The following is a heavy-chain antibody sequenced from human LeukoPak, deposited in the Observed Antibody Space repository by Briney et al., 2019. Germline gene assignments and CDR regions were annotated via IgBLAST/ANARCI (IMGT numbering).Heavy chain of an antibody. V-gene: IGHV4-59*01. CDR3: ARASGLLRFLEWLPAYFDY. CDR2: ISYSGST. Sequence: SETLSLTCTVSGGSISSYYWSWIRQPPGKGLEWIGYISYSGSTNYNPSLKSRVTISVDTSKKQFSLKLSSVTAADTAVYYCARASGLLRFLEWLPAYFDYWAREPWSPSPQ. D-gene: IGHD3-3*01. CDR1: GGSISSYY. J-gene: IGHJ4*02.